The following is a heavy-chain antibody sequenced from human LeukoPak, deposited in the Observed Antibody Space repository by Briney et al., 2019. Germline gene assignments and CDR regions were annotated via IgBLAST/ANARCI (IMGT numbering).Heavy chain of an antibody. CDR1: KFTFNDYA. J-gene: IGHJ6*03. CDR3: ARSGGPGSTFQYYYYYMDV. CDR2: ISSSSSYI. Sequence: GGSLRLSCAASKFTFNDYAMHWVRQVPGKGLEWVSSISSSSSYIYYADSVKGRFTISRDNAKNSLYLQMNSLRAEDTAVYYCARSGGPGSTFQYYYYYMDVWGKGTTVTISS. D-gene: IGHD2-2*01. V-gene: IGHV3-21*04.